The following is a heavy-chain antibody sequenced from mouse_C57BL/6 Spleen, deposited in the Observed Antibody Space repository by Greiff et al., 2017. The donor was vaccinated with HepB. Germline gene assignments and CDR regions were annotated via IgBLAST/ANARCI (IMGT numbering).Heavy chain of an antibody. CDR2: IDPENGDT. CDR3: TTEDYGSSPSPGY. Sequence: VQLQQSGAELVRPGASVKLSCTASGFNIKDDYMHWVKQRPEQGLEWIGWIDPENGDTEYASKFQGKATITADTSSNTAYLQLSSLTSEDTAVYYCTTEDYGSSPSPGYRGQGTTLTVSS. D-gene: IGHD1-1*01. CDR1: GFNIKDDY. V-gene: IGHV14-4*01. J-gene: IGHJ2*01.